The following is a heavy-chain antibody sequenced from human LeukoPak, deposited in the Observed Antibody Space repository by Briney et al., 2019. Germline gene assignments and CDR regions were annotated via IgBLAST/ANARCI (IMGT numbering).Heavy chain of an antibody. Sequence: GGSLRLSCAASGFTVSSNYMNWVRQAPGKGLEWVSVVYSGGSTFYADSVEGRFTISRDNSNNTLYLQMNSLRAEDTAMYYCAREYYDNSGGEDAFDIWGPGTMVTVSS. CDR2: VYSGGST. CDR1: GFTVSSNY. V-gene: IGHV3-53*01. D-gene: IGHD3-22*01. CDR3: AREYYDNSGGEDAFDI. J-gene: IGHJ3*02.